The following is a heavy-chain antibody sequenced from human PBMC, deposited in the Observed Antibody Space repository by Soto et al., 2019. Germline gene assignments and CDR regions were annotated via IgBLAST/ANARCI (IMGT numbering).Heavy chain of an antibody. CDR3: KGLDYYDSSGPRGY. CDR2: ISSSSSTI. Sequence: PGGSLRLSCAASGFTFSSYSMNWVRQAPGKGLEWVSYISSSSSTIYYADSVKGRFTISRDNAKNSLYLQMNSLRAEDTAVYYCKGLDYYDSSGPRGYWGQGTLVTVSS. CDR1: GFTFSSYS. J-gene: IGHJ4*02. D-gene: IGHD3-22*01. V-gene: IGHV3-48*01.